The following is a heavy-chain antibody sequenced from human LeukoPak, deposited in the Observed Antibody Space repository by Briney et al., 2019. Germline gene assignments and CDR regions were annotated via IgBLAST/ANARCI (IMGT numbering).Heavy chain of an antibody. J-gene: IGHJ6*03. CDR3: ARDPPTYSSSSGGYYYYYMDV. Sequence: PGGSLRPSCAAPGITFSTYSMNWVRQAPGKGLESVSYISSSSSTIYYADSVKGRFTISRDNAKNSLYLQMNSLRAEDTAVYYCARDPPTYSSSSGGYYYYYMDVWGKGTTVTVSS. V-gene: IGHV3-48*01. CDR1: GITFSTYS. D-gene: IGHD6-6*01. CDR2: ISSSSSTI.